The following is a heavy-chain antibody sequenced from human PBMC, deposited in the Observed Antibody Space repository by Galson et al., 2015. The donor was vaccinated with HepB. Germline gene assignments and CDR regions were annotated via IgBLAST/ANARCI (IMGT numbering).Heavy chain of an antibody. Sequence: SVKVSCKASGGNFNTYTLSWVRQAPGHGLEWMGRIIPLFGTTKYAQRFQGRVTLTADKSTKTAYMELSSLRSEDTAMYFCAVSPLVKEDVEPSLGMMRGVREPYFDSWGQGTLVTVSS. V-gene: IGHV1-69*08. D-gene: IGHD3-10*01. CDR2: IIPLFGTT. CDR1: GGNFNTYT. J-gene: IGHJ4*02. CDR3: AVSPLVKEDVEPSLGMMRGVREPYFDS.